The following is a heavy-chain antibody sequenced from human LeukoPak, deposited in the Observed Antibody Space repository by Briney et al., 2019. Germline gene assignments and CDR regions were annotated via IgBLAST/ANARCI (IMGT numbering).Heavy chain of an antibody. CDR2: TYYRSKWYN. J-gene: IGHJ4*02. Sequence: SQTLSLTCAISGDSVSSNSTAWNWTRQSPSRGLEWLGRTYYRSKWYNDYAVSVKSRITINSDTSKNQVSLQLNSVTPEDTAMYYCARGLAVVGLNYWGQGTLVTVSS. V-gene: IGHV6-1*01. D-gene: IGHD3-22*01. CDR1: GDSVSSNSTA. CDR3: ARGLAVVGLNY.